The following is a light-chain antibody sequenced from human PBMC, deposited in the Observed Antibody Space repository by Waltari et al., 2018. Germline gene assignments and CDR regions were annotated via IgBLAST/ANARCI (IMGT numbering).Light chain of an antibody. CDR3: QQADSLPLT. CDR1: QRITSW. CDR2: AAS. J-gene: IGKJ4*01. V-gene: IGKV1D-12*01. Sequence: DIQMTQSPSSVSSSVGDTVTITCRASQRITSWLAWYQQKPGKAPKLLIYAASSLQSGVPSRFSGSGSGADFTLTISSLQPEDFATYYCQQADSLPLTFGGGTKVDIK.